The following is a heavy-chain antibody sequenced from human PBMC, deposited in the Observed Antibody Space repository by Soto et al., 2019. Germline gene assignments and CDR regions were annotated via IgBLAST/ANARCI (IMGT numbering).Heavy chain of an antibody. CDR3: ASLYYDFWSGYYSPTEAYYGMDV. CDR2: IYYSGST. D-gene: IGHD3-3*01. V-gene: IGHV4-59*01. CDR1: GGSISSYY. J-gene: IGHJ6*02. Sequence: PSETLSLTCTVSGGSISSYYWSWIRQPPGKGLEWIGYIYYSGSTNYNPSLKSRVTISVDTSKNQFSLKLSSVTAADTAMYYCASLYYDFWSGYYSPTEAYYGMDVWGQGTTVTVSS.